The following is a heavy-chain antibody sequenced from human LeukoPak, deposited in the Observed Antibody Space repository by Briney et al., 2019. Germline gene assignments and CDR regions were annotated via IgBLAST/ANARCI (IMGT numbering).Heavy chain of an antibody. Sequence: SETLSLTCTVSGGSISSGSYYWSWIRQPAGKGLEWIGRIYTSGSTNYNPSLESRVTISVDTSKNQFSLKLSSVTAADTVVYYCARVLWMSWFDPWGQGTLVTVSS. CDR3: ARVLWMSWFDP. J-gene: IGHJ5*02. CDR2: IYTSGST. V-gene: IGHV4-61*02. D-gene: IGHD2-21*01. CDR1: GGSISSGSYY.